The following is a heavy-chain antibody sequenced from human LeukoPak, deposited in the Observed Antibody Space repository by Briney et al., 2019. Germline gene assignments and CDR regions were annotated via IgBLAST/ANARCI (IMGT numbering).Heavy chain of an antibody. CDR2: INPNSGGT. CDR3: ARAVPYCSGGSCYYNWFDP. V-gene: IGHV1-2*02. CDR1: GSTFTGYY. D-gene: IGHD2-15*01. J-gene: IGHJ5*02. Sequence: ASVKVSCKASGSTFTGYYMHWVRQAPGQGLEWMGWINPNSGGTNYAQKFQGRVTMTRDTSISTAYMELSRLRSDDTAVYYCARAVPYCSGGSCYYNWFDPWGQGTLVTVSS.